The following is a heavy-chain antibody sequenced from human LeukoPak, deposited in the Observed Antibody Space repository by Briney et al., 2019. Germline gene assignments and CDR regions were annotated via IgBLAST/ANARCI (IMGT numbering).Heavy chain of an antibody. Sequence: SETLSLTCTVSGYSISSGYYWGWIRQPPGKGLEWIGSIYHSGSTYYNPSLKSRVTISVDTSKNQFSLKLSSVTAADTAVYYCAREAGADTAMVHMDVWGKGTTVTVSS. V-gene: IGHV4-38-2*02. CDR3: AREAGADTAMVHMDV. CDR1: GYSISSGYY. D-gene: IGHD5-18*01. CDR2: IYHSGST. J-gene: IGHJ6*03.